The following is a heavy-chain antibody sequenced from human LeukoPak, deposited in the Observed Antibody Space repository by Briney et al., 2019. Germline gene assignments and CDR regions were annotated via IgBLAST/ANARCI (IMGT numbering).Heavy chain of an antibody. J-gene: IGHJ3*01. CDR1: GDSISSYY. D-gene: IGHD3-3*02. Sequence: SETLSLTCTVSGDSISSYYWSWIRQPPGKGLEWIGYIYYSGSTIYNPSLKSRVTMSLDTPKNQFSLKLRSVTAADTAVYYCARGVISTDAFDVWGQGTMVTVSS. CDR2: IYYSGST. V-gene: IGHV4-59*01. CDR3: ARGVISTDAFDV.